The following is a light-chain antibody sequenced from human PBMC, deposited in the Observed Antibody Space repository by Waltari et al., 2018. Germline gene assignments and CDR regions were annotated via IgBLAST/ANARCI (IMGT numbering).Light chain of an antibody. V-gene: IGKV3-20*01. J-gene: IGKJ1*01. Sequence: EIVLTQSPGTLSLSPGERATVSFRVSQSVSSSYLAWYQQKPGQAPRLLTYGASSRATGIPDRFSGSGSGTDFTLTISRLEPEDFAVYYCQQYGSSPWTFGQGTKVEIK. CDR3: QQYGSSPWT. CDR2: GAS. CDR1: QSVSSSY.